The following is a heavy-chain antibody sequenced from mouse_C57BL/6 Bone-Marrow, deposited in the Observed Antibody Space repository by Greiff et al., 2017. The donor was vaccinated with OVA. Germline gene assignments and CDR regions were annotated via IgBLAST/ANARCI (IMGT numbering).Heavy chain of an antibody. CDR3: ARGWLLRAMDY. CDR2: INPNNGGT. V-gene: IGHV1-26*01. D-gene: IGHD2-3*01. J-gene: IGHJ4*01. CDR1: GYTFTDYY. Sequence: VQLKQSGPELVKPGASVKISCKASGYTFTDYYMNWVKQSHGKSLEWIGDINPNNGGTSYNQKFKGKATLTVDKSSSTAYMELRSLTSEDSAVYYCARGWLLRAMDYWGQGTSVTVSS.